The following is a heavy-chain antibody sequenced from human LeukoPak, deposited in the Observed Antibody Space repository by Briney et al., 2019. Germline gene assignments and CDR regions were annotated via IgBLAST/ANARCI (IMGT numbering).Heavy chain of an antibody. J-gene: IGHJ6*02. Sequence: ASVKVSCKASGYTFTSHGISWVRQAPGQGLEWMGWISAYNGNTNYAQKLQGRVTMTTDTSTSTAYMELRSLRSDDTAVYYCARGPDDYGDYYYYGMDVWGQGTTVTVSS. V-gene: IGHV1-18*01. D-gene: IGHD4-17*01. CDR2: ISAYNGNT. CDR3: ARGPDDYGDYYYYGMDV. CDR1: GYTFTSHG.